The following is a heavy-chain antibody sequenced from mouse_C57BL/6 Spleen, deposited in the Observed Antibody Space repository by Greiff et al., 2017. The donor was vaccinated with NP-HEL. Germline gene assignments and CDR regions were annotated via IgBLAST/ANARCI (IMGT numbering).Heavy chain of an antibody. CDR3: ARSTGTGFAY. D-gene: IGHD4-1*01. CDR2: INPNNGGT. Sequence: EVQLQQSGPELVKPGASVKIPCKASGYTFTDYNMDWVKQSHGKSLEWIGDINPNNGGTIYNQKFKGKSTLTVDKSSSTAYMELRSLTSEYTAVYYCARSTGTGFAYWGQGTLVTVSA. CDR1: GYTFTDYN. J-gene: IGHJ3*01. V-gene: IGHV1-18*01.